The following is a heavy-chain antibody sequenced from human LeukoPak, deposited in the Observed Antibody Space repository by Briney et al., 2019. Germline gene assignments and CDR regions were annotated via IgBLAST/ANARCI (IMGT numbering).Heavy chain of an antibody. V-gene: IGHV1-69*13. CDR1: GGTFSSYA. CDR2: IIPIFGTA. Sequence: SVKVSCKASGGTFSSYAISWVRQAPGQGLEWMGGIIPIFGTANYAQKFQGRVTITADESTSTAYMELSSLRSEDTAVYYCARASYYDFWSGYSDYWGQGTLVTVSS. J-gene: IGHJ4*02. D-gene: IGHD3-3*01. CDR3: ARASYYDFWSGYSDY.